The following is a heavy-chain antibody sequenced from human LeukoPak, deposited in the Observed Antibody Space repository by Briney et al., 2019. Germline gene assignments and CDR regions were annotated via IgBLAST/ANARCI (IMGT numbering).Heavy chain of an antibody. J-gene: IGHJ6*02. CDR3: ARAKGDVAVGYYYGMDV. V-gene: IGHV4-30-2*01. D-gene: IGHD2-21*02. CDR2: IYHSGST. Sequence: SETLSLTCAVSGGSISSGGYSWSWIRQPPGKGLEWIGYIYHSGSTYYNPSLKSRATISVDRSKNQFSLKLSSVTAADTAVYYCARAKGDVAVGYYYGMDVWGQGTTVTVSS. CDR1: GGSISSGGYS.